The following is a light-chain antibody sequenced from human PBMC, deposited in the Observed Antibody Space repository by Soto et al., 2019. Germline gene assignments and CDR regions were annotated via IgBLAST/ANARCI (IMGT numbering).Light chain of an antibody. CDR3: QQYGSSQRT. CDR2: GAR. CDR1: QNIISN. Sequence: EMMLNQAPASLSVCPGERATLSCRASQNIISNLAWYQQKPGQAPRLLIYGARTRATGVPDRFSASGSGTDFSLTISILEPEDFAVYYCQQYGSSQRTFGQGTRLEIK. V-gene: IGKV3-20*01. J-gene: IGKJ5*01.